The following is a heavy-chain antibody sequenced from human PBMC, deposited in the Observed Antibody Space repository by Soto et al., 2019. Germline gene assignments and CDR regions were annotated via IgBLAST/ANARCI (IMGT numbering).Heavy chain of an antibody. J-gene: IGHJ4*02. CDR3: ARKLITGYSSGWYDY. Sequence: SVPVSCQASGGTFRSYAISWVRQAPGQGLEWMGGIIPIFGTANYAQKFQGRVTITADESTSTAYMELSSLRSEDTAVYYCARKLITGYSSGWYDYWGQGTLVTVSS. V-gene: IGHV1-69*13. CDR2: IIPIFGTA. D-gene: IGHD6-19*01. CDR1: GGTFRSYA.